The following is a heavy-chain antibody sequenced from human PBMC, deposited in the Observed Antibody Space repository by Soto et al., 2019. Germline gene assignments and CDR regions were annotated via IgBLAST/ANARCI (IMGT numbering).Heavy chain of an antibody. CDR2: IYYSGST. CDR1: GGSISSYY. J-gene: IGHJ5*02. D-gene: IGHD6-19*01. CDR3: ARGRDRSGWYSSNWFDP. Sequence: SETLSLTCTVSGGSISSYYWSWIRQPPGKGLEWIGYIYYSGSTNYNPSLKSRVTISVDTSKNQFSLKLSSVTAADTAVYYCARGRDRSGWYSSNWFDPWGQGTLVTVSS. V-gene: IGHV4-59*01.